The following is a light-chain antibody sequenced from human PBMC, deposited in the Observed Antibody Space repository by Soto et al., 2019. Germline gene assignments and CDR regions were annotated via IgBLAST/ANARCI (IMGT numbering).Light chain of an antibody. CDR2: KAS. CDR1: HSSNSS. J-gene: IGKJ1*01. CDR3: QRHYSYSGT. Sequence: DIEITQSPSTLSASVGDRVTITCRASHSSNSSLAWYQQKPGKAPKLLIYKASSLESGVPSRFSGSGSGTEFTLTINSLQPDDFATYYCQRHYSYSGTFGQGTKL. V-gene: IGKV1-5*03.